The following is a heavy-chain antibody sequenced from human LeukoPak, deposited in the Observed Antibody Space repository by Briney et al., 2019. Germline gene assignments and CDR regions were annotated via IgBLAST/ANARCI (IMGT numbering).Heavy chain of an antibody. CDR3: ARGDCSGGSCSSMDV. V-gene: IGHV3-13*04. J-gene: IGHJ6*02. D-gene: IGHD2-15*01. Sequence: GGSLRLSCAASGFTFSTYDMHWVRQATGKGLEWVSGINSAGNTYYPGSVKGRFTISREDAKDSFYLQMNSLRAGDTAVYYCARGDCSGGSCSSMDVWGQGTTVTVSS. CDR2: INSAGNT. CDR1: GFTFSTYD.